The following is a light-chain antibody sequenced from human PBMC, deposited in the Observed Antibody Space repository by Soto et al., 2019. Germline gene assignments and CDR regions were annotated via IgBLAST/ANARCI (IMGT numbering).Light chain of an antibody. Sequence: QSALTQAASVSGSPGQSITISCTGTSTDVGNYNLVSWYHQHPGKAPKLMIYEGTKRPSGVSNRFSGSTSGNTASLTISGLQAEDEADYHCCSYAGSGTFLIFGEGTKVTVL. V-gene: IGLV2-23*01. CDR2: EGT. CDR3: CSYAGSGTFLI. CDR1: STDVGNYNL. J-gene: IGLJ2*01.